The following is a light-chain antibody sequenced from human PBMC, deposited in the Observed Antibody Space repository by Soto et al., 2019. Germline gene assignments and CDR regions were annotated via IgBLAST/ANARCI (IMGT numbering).Light chain of an antibody. V-gene: IGKV1-33*01. Sequence: DMHMTQSPSSLSAAVGDRVTITSRASQGISIYLNWFQQKPGKAPKLLIYDASNLQTGVPSRFSGSGSGTDFTFTISSLQPEDIATYYCQQYDNLLPITFGQGTRLEIK. CDR2: DAS. CDR1: QGISIY. J-gene: IGKJ5*01. CDR3: QQYDNLLPIT.